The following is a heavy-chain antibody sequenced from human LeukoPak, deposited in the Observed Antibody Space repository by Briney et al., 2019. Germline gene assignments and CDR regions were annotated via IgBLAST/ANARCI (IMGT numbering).Heavy chain of an antibody. CDR3: ARVSPRMEAFDI. D-gene: IGHD1-1*01. V-gene: IGHV4-34*01. CDR2: INHSGST. Sequence: SETLSLTCAVYGVSFSGYYWSWIRQPPGKGLEWIREINHSGSTNYNPSLKSRGPISLDTSKTQYSLKLSSVTAADTAVYYCARVSPRMEAFDIWGQGTMVTVSS. J-gene: IGHJ3*02. CDR1: GVSFSGYY.